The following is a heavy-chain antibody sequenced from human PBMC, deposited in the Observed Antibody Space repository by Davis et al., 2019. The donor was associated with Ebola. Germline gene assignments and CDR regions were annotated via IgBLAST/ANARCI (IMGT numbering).Heavy chain of an antibody. J-gene: IGHJ6*02. CDR3: ARGNYGDYIVLYYYNMDV. CDR2: IHYSGTT. D-gene: IGHD4-17*01. V-gene: IGHV4-38-2*02. CDR1: GYSIRSADH. Sequence: SETLSLTCSVSGYSIRSADHWGWVRPPPGKGLAWIGYIHYSGTTSNNPSLKSRVTMSVDTSKNQFSLKLSSVTAADTAVYYCARGNYGDYIVLYYYNMDVWGQGTTVTVSS.